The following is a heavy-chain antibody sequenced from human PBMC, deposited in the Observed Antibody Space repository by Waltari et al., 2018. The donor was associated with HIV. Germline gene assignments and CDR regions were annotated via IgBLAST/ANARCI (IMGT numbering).Heavy chain of an antibody. CDR1: GFTFDDYA. Sequence: EVQLVESGGGLVQPGRSLRLSCAASGFTFDDYAMHWVRQAPGKVLWWVSGISWNSGRIGYADSVKGRFTISRDNAKNSLYLQMNSLRFEDTALYYCAKAISRIGVTEYYFDYWGQGTLVTVSS. V-gene: IGHV3-9*01. J-gene: IGHJ4*02. D-gene: IGHD6-19*01. CDR3: AKAISRIGVTEYYFDY. CDR2: ISWNSGRI.